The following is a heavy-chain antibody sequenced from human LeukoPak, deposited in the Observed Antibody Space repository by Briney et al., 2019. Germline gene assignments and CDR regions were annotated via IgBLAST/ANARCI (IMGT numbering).Heavy chain of an antibody. CDR2: ISSSGSTI. J-gene: IGHJ2*01. CDR3: AREDPNWYFDL. CDR1: GFTFSSYE. Sequence: GGSLRLSCAASGFTFSSYEMNWVRQAPGKGLEWVSYISSSGSTIYYADPVKGRFTISRDNAKNSLYLQMNSLRAEDTAVYYCAREDPNWYFDLWGRGTLVTVSS. V-gene: IGHV3-48*03.